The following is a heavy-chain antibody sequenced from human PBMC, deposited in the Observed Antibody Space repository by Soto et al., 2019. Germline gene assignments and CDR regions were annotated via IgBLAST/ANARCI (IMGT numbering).Heavy chain of an antibody. Sequence: LRLSCAASGFTFSSYWMSWVRQAPGKGLEWVANIKQDGSEKWYVDSVKGRFTISRDNAKNSLYLQMNSLRAEDTAVYYCARGDYYDSSGPFSDAFDIWGQGTMVT. CDR1: GFTFSSYW. D-gene: IGHD3-22*01. V-gene: IGHV3-7*04. CDR2: IKQDGSEK. J-gene: IGHJ3*02. CDR3: ARGDYYDSSGPFSDAFDI.